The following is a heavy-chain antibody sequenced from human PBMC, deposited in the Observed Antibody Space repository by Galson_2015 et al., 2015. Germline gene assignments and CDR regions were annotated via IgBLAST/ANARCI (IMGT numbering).Heavy chain of an antibody. CDR3: ARDSSGSGYYGMDV. D-gene: IGHD3-10*01. J-gene: IGHJ6*01. CDR1: GFTFRRYD. V-gene: IGHV3-13*01. Sequence: SLRLSCAASGFTFRRYDMHWVRQVTGKGLEWVSGIGTAGDTHYAGPVKGRFTISRENAKYSLHLQMNSLRAGDTAIYYCARDSSGSGYYGMDVWGQGTTVTVSA. CDR2: IGTAGDT.